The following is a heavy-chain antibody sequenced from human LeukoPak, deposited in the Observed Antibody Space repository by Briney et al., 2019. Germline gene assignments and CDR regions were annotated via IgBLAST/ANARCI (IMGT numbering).Heavy chain of an antibody. CDR1: GYTFTGYY. J-gene: IGHJ4*02. CDR3: ARVHCSSTSCYTNDGSGDN. V-gene: IGHV1-2*06. CDR2: INPSSGDT. D-gene: IGHD2-2*02. Sequence: ASVKVSCKASGYTFTGYYMHRVRQAPGQGLEWMGRINPSSGDTNYAQKFQDRVTMTRDTSISTAFMELSSLRSDDTAVYYCARVHCSSTSCYTNDGSGDNWGQGTLVTVSS.